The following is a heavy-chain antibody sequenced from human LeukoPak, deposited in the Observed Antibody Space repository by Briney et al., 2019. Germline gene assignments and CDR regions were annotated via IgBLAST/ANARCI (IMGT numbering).Heavy chain of an antibody. D-gene: IGHD2-2*01. J-gene: IGHJ4*02. CDR1: RLTYDDYA. Sequence: GRSLRLSCAASRLTYDDYAMHWVRQVPGKGLDWVSSISWKSDNIAYADSVKGRFTISRDNAKNSLFLQMNSLRVEDTALYYCAKDLGGSATTVWGQGTLVTVSS. V-gene: IGHV3-9*01. CDR3: AKDLGGSATTV. CDR2: ISWKSDNI.